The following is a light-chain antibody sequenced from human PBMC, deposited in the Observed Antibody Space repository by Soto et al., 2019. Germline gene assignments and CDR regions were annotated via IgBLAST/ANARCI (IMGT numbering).Light chain of an antibody. CDR3: QQYSHWPLT. CDR1: QNVYNN. V-gene: IGKV3-15*01. J-gene: IGKJ4*01. CDR2: GAS. Sequence: EIVMTQSPATLSVSPGDRATLSCRATQNVYNNVAWYQQKPGQAPRLLIYGASTRATGFPARFSGSGSGTEFTLTIASLQSEDLGIYYCQQYSHWPLTFGGGTKVDIK.